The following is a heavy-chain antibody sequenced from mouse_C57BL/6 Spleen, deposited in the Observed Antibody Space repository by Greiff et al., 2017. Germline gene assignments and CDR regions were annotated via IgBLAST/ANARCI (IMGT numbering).Heavy chain of an antibody. CDR3: ARSKGNPTGTAWFAY. Sequence: QVQLQQSGAELVKPGASVKMSCKASGYTFTSYWITWVKQRPGQGLEWIGDIYPGSGSTNYNEKFKSKATLTVDTSSSTAYMQLSSLTSEDSAVYYCARSKGNPTGTAWFAYWGQGTLVTVSA. CDR1: GYTFTSYW. J-gene: IGHJ3*01. V-gene: IGHV1-55*01. CDR2: IYPGSGST. D-gene: IGHD4-1*01.